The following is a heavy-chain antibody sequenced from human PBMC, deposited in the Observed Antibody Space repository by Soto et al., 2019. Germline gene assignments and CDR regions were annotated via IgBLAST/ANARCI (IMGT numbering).Heavy chain of an antibody. V-gene: IGHV4-4*02. J-gene: IGHJ6*03. D-gene: IGHD1-1*01. CDR2: IYHSGST. Sequence: SETLSLTCAVSSGSISSSNWWSWVRQPPGKGLEWIGEIYHSGSTNYNPSLKSRVTISVDKSKNQFSLKLSSVTAADTAVYYCARGETGTTGYYYYYMDVWGKGTTVTSP. CDR3: ARGETGTTGYYYYYMDV. CDR1: SGSISSSNW.